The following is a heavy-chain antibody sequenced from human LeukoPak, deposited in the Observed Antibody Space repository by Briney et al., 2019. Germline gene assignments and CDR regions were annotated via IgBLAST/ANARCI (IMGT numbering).Heavy chain of an antibody. CDR3: ARERLIPLRAFDY. Sequence: PSQTLSLTCTVSGGSISSGGYYWSWIRQPPGKGLEWIGYIFYSESTNYNPSLKSRVTISVDTSKNQFSLKLSSVTAADTAVYYCARERLIPLRAFDYWGQGTLVTVSS. CDR1: GGSISSGGYY. D-gene: IGHD2-21*02. V-gene: IGHV4-61*08. CDR2: IFYSEST. J-gene: IGHJ4*02.